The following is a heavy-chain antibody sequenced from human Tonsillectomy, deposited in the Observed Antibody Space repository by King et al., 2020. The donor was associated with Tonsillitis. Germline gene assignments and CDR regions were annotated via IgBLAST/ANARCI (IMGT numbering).Heavy chain of an antibody. CDR3: ATAAGDHDY. V-gene: IGHV3-33*08. CDR2: IWYDGSNK. CDR1: GFTFSSYG. J-gene: IGHJ4*02. D-gene: IGHD7-27*01. Sequence: VQLVESGGGVVQPGRSLRLSCAASGFTFSSYGMHWVRQAPGKGLEWVAVIWYDGSNKDYADSVKGRFTISRDNFKNTLSLQMNSLRVEDTAVYYCATAAGDHDYWGKGTLVTVSS.